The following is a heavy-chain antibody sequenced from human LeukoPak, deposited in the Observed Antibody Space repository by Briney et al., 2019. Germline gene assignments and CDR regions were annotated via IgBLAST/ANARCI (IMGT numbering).Heavy chain of an antibody. J-gene: IGHJ3*02. D-gene: IGHD6-19*01. CDR2: ISGSGGST. Sequence: GGSLRLSCAASGFTFSSYAMSWVRQAPGKGLEWVSAISGSGGSTYYADSVKGRFTISRDNSTNTLYLQMNSLRAEDTAVYYCARGTGWYDAFDIWGQGTMVTVSS. CDR1: GFTFSSYA. CDR3: ARGTGWYDAFDI. V-gene: IGHV3-23*01.